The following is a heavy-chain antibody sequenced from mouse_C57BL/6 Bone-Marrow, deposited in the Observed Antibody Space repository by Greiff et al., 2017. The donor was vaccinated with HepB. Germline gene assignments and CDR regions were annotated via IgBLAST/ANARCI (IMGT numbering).Heavy chain of an antibody. D-gene: IGHD1-1*02. CDR1: GFTFTDYY. J-gene: IGHJ1*03. Sequence: EVKLMESGGGLVQPGGSLSLSCAASGFTFTDYYMSWVRQPPGKALEWLGFIRKKANGYTTEYSASVKGRFTISRDNSQSILYLQMNALRAEDSATYYCARGSYNFDVWGTGTTVTVSS. CDR2: IRKKANGYTT. CDR3: ARGSYNFDV. V-gene: IGHV7-3*01.